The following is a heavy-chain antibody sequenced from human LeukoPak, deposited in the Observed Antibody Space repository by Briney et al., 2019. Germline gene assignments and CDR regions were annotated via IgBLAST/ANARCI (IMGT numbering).Heavy chain of an antibody. J-gene: IGHJ4*02. Sequence: GGSLRLSCAASGFTFNGYWMSWVRQAPGKGLEWVASIKQNGNEKYYVDSVRGRFTISRDNAKNSLYLQMNSLRAEDTAVYYCATLTGTLDYWGQGTLVTVS. CDR3: ATLTGTLDY. CDR1: GFTFNGYW. D-gene: IGHD1-20*01. V-gene: IGHV3-7*01. CDR2: IKQNGNEK.